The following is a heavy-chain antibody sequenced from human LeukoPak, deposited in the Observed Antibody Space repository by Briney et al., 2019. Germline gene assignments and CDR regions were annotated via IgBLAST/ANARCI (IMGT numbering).Heavy chain of an antibody. CDR1: GGTFSSYA. V-gene: IGHV1-69*05. CDR3: AREVVDYYDSSGEFDY. CDR2: IIPIFGTA. Sequence: SVKVSCKASGGTFSSYAICWVRQAPGQGLEWMGRIIPIFGTANYAQKFQGRVTITTDESTSTAYMELSSLRSEDTAVYYCAREVVDYYDSSGEFDYWGQGTLVTVSS. D-gene: IGHD3-22*01. J-gene: IGHJ4*02.